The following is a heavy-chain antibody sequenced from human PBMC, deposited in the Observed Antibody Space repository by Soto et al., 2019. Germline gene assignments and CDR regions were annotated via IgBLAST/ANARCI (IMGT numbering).Heavy chain of an antibody. CDR3: AGARRDAFDI. Sequence: QVQLVQSGAEVKKPGASVNVSCKASGYTFSRFYMHWVRQAPGQGLEWMGIINPSGGSTSYSQKFQGRVTVTMDTSTSTVYMELSSLRSEDTAVYYCAGARRDAFDIWGQGTMVTVSS. CDR1: GYTFSRFY. J-gene: IGHJ3*02. CDR2: INPSGGST. V-gene: IGHV1-46*01.